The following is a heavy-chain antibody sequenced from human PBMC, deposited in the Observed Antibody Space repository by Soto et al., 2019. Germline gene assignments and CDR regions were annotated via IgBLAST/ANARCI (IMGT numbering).Heavy chain of an antibody. D-gene: IGHD3-22*01. CDR3: ARVLSYYDSSGYYYVDS. V-gene: IGHV1-18*01. Sequence: ASVKVSCKASGYTFTSYGISWVRQAPGQGLEWMGWISAYNANTNYAQKLQGRVTMTTDTSTSTAYMELRSLRSDDTAGCYCARVLSYYDSSGYYYVDSWGQGTLVTVSA. J-gene: IGHJ4*02. CDR2: ISAYNANT. CDR1: GYTFTSYG.